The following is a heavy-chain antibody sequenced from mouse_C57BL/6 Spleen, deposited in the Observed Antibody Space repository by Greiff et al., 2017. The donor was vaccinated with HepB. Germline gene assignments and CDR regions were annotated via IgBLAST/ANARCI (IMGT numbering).Heavy chain of an antibody. CDR3: ARDRDFFFAY. V-gene: IGHV5-4*01. D-gene: IGHD3-1*01. J-gene: IGHJ3*01. CDR1: GFTFSSYA. Sequence: DVQLVESGGGLVKPGGSLKLSCAASGFTFSSYAMSWVRQTPEKRLEWVATISVGGSYTYYPDNVKGRFTISRDNAKNNLYLQMSHLKSEDTAMYYCARDRDFFFAYWGQGTLVTVSA. CDR2: ISVGGSYT.